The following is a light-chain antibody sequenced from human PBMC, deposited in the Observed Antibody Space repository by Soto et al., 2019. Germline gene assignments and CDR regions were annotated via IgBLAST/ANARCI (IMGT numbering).Light chain of an antibody. Sequence: EIVMTQSPATLSVSPGERATLSWRASQSVSSNVAWYQQKPGQAPRLLSYGASTRATGIPARVSGSGSGTECTLTISSLQSEDLAVYYCQQYKNWPWTFGQGTKVDIK. CDR1: QSVSSN. J-gene: IGKJ1*01. CDR2: GAS. CDR3: QQYKNWPWT. V-gene: IGKV3-15*01.